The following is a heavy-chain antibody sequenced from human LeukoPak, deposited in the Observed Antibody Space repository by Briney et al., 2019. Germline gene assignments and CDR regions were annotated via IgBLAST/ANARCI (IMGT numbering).Heavy chain of an antibody. Sequence: PSETLSLTCAVSGGSISSSNWWSWVRQPPGKGLEWIGYIYYSGSTNYNPSLKGRVTISVDTSKNQFSLKLSSVTAADTAVYYCARGSSWYSEFDYWGQGTLVTVSS. CDR3: ARGSSWYSEFDY. CDR2: IYYSGST. V-gene: IGHV4-4*02. D-gene: IGHD2-15*01. J-gene: IGHJ4*02. CDR1: GGSISSSNW.